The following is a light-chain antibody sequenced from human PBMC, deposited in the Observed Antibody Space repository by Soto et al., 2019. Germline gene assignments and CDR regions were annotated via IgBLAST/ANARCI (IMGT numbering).Light chain of an antibody. CDR3: RNKNNCPPT. CDR2: GAS. J-gene: IGKJ3*01. Sequence: EIVMTQSPATLSVSPGERATLSCRASQSVSSNLAWYQQKPGQAPRLLIYGASTRATGIPARFSGSGSGTDFPPPISGLLFDFFSFCYYRNKNNCPPTF. CDR1: QSVSSN. V-gene: IGKV3-15*01.